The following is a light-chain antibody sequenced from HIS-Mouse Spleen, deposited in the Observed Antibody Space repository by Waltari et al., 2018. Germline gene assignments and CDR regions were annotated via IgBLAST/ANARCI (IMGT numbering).Light chain of an antibody. CDR2: EDS. V-gene: IGLV3-10*01. J-gene: IGLJ2*01. CDR3: YSTDSSGNHRV. Sequence: SYELTQPPSVSVSPGQTARITCSGDALPKKYAYWSQQKSGQAPVLDIYEDSKVPSGIPERFSGSSSGTMATLTISGAQVEDEADYYCYSTDSSGNHRVFGGGTKLTVL. CDR1: ALPKKY.